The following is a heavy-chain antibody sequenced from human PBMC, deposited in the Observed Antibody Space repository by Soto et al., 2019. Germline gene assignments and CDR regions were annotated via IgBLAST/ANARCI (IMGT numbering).Heavy chain of an antibody. J-gene: IGHJ5*02. D-gene: IGHD4-4*01. CDR2: IIPICGIT. CDR3: ARDYRFNWFDP. V-gene: IGHV1-46*01. Sequence: ASVKVSCKASGGTFSSYTISWVRQAPGQGLEWMGIIIPICGITSYAQRFQGRVTMTRDTSTSTVYMGLSSLRSEDTAVYYCARDYRFNWFDPWGQGTLVTVSS. CDR1: GGTFSSYT.